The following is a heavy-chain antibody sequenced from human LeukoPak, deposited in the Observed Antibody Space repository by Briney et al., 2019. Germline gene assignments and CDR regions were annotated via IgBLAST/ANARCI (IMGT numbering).Heavy chain of an antibody. V-gene: IGHV1-18*01. D-gene: IGHD6-13*01. CDR2: ISAYNGNT. CDR3: ARDLFSSSLAPIDY. J-gene: IGHJ4*02. CDR1: GYTFTSYG. Sequence: ASVKVSCKASGYTFTSYGISWLRQAPGQGLERMGWISAYNGNTNYAQKLQGRVTMTTDTSTSTAYMELRSLRSDDSAVYYCARDLFSSSLAPIDYWGQGTLVTVSS.